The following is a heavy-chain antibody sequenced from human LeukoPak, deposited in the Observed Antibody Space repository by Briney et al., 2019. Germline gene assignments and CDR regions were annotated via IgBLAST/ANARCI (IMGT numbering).Heavy chain of an antibody. Sequence: SETLSLTCTVSGDSISDDYYTWMRQPAGKGLEWIGRIHSGGTTNYNPSPMSRVTLSIDKSKKHISLRLTSVTAADTALYYCARDNGSGYTKGYEHYYYYLDVWGKGTTVTVSS. J-gene: IGHJ6*03. CDR3: ARDNGSGYTKGYEHYYYYLDV. CDR2: IHSGGTT. V-gene: IGHV4-4*07. CDR1: GDSISDDY. D-gene: IGHD3-3*02.